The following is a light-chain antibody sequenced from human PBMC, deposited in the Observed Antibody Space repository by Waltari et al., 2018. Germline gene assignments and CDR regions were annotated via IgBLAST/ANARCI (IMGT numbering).Light chain of an antibody. J-gene: IGLJ2*01. Sequence: QSALTQPASVYGSPGHSITISSTGTSSDIRGSTYVSWYQQPPGKAPNLMIYDVARWPSGVSNRFSGSKSGNTASLTISGLQAEDEADYYCTPYTTTKTVVFGGGTKVTVL. CDR3: TPYTTTKTVV. CDR1: SSDIRGSTY. CDR2: DVA. V-gene: IGLV2-14*01.